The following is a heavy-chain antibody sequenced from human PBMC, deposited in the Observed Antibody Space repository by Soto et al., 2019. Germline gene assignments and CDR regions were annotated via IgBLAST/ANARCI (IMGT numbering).Heavy chain of an antibody. J-gene: IGHJ4*02. CDR1: GGSISGYY. D-gene: IGHD5-12*01. CDR3: ARSQVRRLRLVDY. Sequence: SETPSLTCAVDGGSISGYYWSWIRQPPGRGLEWIAEINYSGTTSYNPSLKSRVTMSVDTSKNQLSLKLSSVTAADTAVYYCARSQVRRLRLVDYWGQGTLVTVSS. CDR2: INYSGTT. V-gene: IGHV4-34*01.